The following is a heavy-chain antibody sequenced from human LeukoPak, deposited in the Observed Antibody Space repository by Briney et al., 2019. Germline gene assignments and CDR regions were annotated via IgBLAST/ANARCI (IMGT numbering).Heavy chain of an antibody. CDR3: ARDNYSSRWSPWCFDL. CDR2: ISSSSSYI. V-gene: IGHV3-21*01. Sequence: GGSLRLSCAASGFTFSSYSMNWVRQAPGKGLEWVSSISSSSSYIYYADSVKGRFTISRDNAKNSLYLQMNSLRAEDTAVYYCARDNYSSRWSPWCFDLWGRGTLVTVSS. J-gene: IGHJ2*01. CDR1: GFTFSSYS. D-gene: IGHD6-19*01.